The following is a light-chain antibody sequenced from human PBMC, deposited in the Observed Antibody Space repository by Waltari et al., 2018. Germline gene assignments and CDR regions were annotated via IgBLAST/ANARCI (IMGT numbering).Light chain of an antibody. CDR3: QQYDGEVVT. Sequence: DIQVTQSPPSLSASVGDRVTITCRTSQNIRNFLNWYQQKPGKAPSLLIYAASNLQRGVPARFSGSGSGTDFTLTISRLEPEDFAVYYCQQYDGEVVTFGGGTKVEI. V-gene: IGKV1-39*01. CDR1: QNIRNF. J-gene: IGKJ4*01. CDR2: AAS.